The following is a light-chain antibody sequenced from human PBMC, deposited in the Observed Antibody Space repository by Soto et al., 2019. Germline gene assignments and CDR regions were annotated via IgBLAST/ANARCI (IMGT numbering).Light chain of an antibody. Sequence: EVILTQSPGTLSLSPGDRATLSCRASQSVSSYLAWYQQKPGQAPRLPIYDVSNRATGIPARFSGSGSGTDFTLTISSLEPEDFAVYFCQQRSEWPLCTFGQGTKLEIK. CDR1: QSVSSY. CDR3: QQRSEWPLCT. CDR2: DVS. J-gene: IGKJ2*02. V-gene: IGKV3-11*01.